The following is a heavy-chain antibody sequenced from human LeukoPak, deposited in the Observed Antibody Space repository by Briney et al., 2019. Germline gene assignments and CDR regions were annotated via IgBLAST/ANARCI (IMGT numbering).Heavy chain of an antibody. Sequence: ASVKVSCKVSGYTLTELSMHWVRQAPGKGLEWMGGFDPEDGETIYAQKFQGRVTMTEDTSTDTAYMELSSLRSEDTAVYYCATGPFYYDSSGYYDDYWGQGTLVTVSS. CDR3: ATGPFYYDSSGYYDDY. D-gene: IGHD3-22*01. V-gene: IGHV1-24*01. CDR2: FDPEDGET. J-gene: IGHJ4*02. CDR1: GYTLTELS.